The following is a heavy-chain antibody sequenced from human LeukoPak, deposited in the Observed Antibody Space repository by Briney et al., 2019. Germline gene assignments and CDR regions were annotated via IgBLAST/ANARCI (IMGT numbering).Heavy chain of an antibody. Sequence: GGSLRLSCAASGFTFSTYGMHWVRQAPGKGLGWLAFIRYDGSDKYYADSVKGRFTISRDNSKNTLYLQMNSLRAEDTAVYYCAKDLYYYGSGGIDYWGQGTLVTVSS. J-gene: IGHJ4*02. CDR2: IRYDGSDK. D-gene: IGHD3-10*01. CDR1: GFTFSTYG. V-gene: IGHV3-30*02. CDR3: AKDLYYYGSGGIDY.